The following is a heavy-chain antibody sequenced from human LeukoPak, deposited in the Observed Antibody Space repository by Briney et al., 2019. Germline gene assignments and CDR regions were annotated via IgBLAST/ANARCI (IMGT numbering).Heavy chain of an antibody. J-gene: IGHJ4*02. CDR2: INTNTGNP. Sequence: GASVTASCKASGYTFTSYAMNWVRQAPGQGLEWMGWINTNTGNPTYAQGFTGRFVFSLDTSVSTAYLQISSLKAEDTAVYYCARDGYYDFWSGYFHFDYWGQGTLVTVSS. CDR1: GYTFTSYA. D-gene: IGHD3-3*01. V-gene: IGHV7-4-1*02. CDR3: ARDGYYDFWSGYFHFDY.